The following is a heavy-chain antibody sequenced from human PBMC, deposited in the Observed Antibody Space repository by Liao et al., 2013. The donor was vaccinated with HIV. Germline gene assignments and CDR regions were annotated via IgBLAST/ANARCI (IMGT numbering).Heavy chain of an antibody. CDR2: INHSGGT. D-gene: IGHD2-15*01. V-gene: IGHV4-39*07. CDR1: GGSITSNNYY. Sequence: QLQLQESGPGLVKPSETLSLTCTVSGGSITSNNYYWGWIRQSPGTGLEWIGEINHSGGTNYIPSLKSRVTISVDTSKNQFSLRLSSVTAADTAVFYCARRRGSWFPQDQKNYYYMTSGRKDRRRPSP. CDR3: ARRRGSWFPQDQKNYYYMTS. J-gene: IGHJ6*03.